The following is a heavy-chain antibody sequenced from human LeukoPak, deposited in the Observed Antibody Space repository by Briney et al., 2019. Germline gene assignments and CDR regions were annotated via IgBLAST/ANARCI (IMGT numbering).Heavy chain of an antibody. D-gene: IGHD2-2*01. CDR3: ARVPAAITDYYYMDV. CDR1: GFTVSSNY. V-gene: IGHV3-66*02. Sequence: GGSLRLSCAASGFTVSSNYMSWVRQAPGEGLEWVSVIYSGGSTYYADSVKGRFTISRDNSKNTLYLQMNSLRAEDTAVYYCARVPAAITDYYYMDVWGKGTTVTVSS. J-gene: IGHJ6*03. CDR2: IYSGGST.